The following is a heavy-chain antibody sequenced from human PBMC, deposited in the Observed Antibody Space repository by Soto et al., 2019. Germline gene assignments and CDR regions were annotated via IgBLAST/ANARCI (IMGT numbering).Heavy chain of an antibody. CDR2: VYNSGST. J-gene: IGHJ5*02. CDR3: ARYRREAVAGYTLDS. V-gene: IGHV4-59*01. D-gene: IGHD6-13*01. CDR1: GGSISSNY. Sequence: SETLSLTCTASGGSISSNYWTWIRQPPGKGLEWIGYVYNSGSTNYNPSLKSRATISEDTSKSQFSLKVNSMTAADTAVYYCARYRREAVAGYTLDSWGQGILVTVSS.